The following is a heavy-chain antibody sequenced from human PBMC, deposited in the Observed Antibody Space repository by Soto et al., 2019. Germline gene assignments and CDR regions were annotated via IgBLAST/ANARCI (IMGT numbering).Heavy chain of an antibody. CDR2: ISGSGSTT. J-gene: IGHJ4*02. Sequence: QVHLEESGGGWVKPGGSLRLSCTASGFTFSDYYMSWIRQAPGKGLEWLAYISGSGSTTYYTDSVKGRFAISRDNARTSLYLQINSLRVEDSAVYYCARSSLTYFEFWGQGTLVTVSS. CDR1: GFTFSDYY. V-gene: IGHV3-11*01. CDR3: ARSSLTYFEF.